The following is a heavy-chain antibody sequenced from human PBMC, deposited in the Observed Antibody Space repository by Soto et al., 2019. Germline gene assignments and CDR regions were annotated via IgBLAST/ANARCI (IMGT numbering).Heavy chain of an antibody. Sequence: EVQLVESGGGLVQPGRSLRLSCTASGFTFGDYAMSWFRQAPGKGLEWVGFIRSNAYGGTTQYAPSLKGRFTISRDDSKSIAYLQMNSLKTEDTAVYYCTRGFVGIAAAGYYFDYWGQGTLVTVSS. D-gene: IGHD6-13*01. CDR1: GFTFGDYA. J-gene: IGHJ4*02. CDR2: IRSNAYGGTT. V-gene: IGHV3-49*03. CDR3: TRGFVGIAAAGYYFDY.